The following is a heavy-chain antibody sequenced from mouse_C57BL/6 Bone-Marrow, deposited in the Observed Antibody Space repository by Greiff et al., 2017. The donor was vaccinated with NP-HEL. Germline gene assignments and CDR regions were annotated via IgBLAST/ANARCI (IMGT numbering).Heavy chain of an antibody. Sequence: QVQLQQPGAELVKPGASVKLSCKASGYTFTSYWMQWVKQRPGQGLEWIGEIDPSDSYTNYNQKFKGKATLTVDTSSSTAYMQLSSLTSEDSAVYYYARWGLLPWFAYSGQGTLVTVSA. CDR3: ARWGLLPWFAY. CDR1: GYTFTSYW. D-gene: IGHD2-3*01. J-gene: IGHJ3*01. V-gene: IGHV1-50*01. CDR2: IDPSDSYT.